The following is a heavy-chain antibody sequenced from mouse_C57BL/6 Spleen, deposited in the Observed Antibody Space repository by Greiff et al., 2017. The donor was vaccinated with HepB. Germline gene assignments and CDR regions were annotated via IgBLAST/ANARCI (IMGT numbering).Heavy chain of an antibody. D-gene: IGHD4-1*01. CDR2: IYPGDGDT. CDR3: ARTGYDAMGD. CDR1: GYAFSSSW. Sequence: VQLQQSGPELVKPGASVKISCKASGYAFSSSWMNWVQQRPGKGLEWIGRIYPGDGDTNYNGKFKGKATLTADKSSSTASMQLSSLTSEDSAVYFCARTGYDAMGDRGQGATVTVST. J-gene: IGHJ4*01. V-gene: IGHV1-82*01.